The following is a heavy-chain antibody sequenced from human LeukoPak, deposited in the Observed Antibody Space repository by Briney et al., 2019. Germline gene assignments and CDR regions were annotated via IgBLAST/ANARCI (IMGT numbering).Heavy chain of an antibody. Sequence: ASVKVSCKASGYTFTGYYMHWVRQAPGQGLEWMGWINPNSGGTNYAQKFQGRVTMTRDTSISTAYMELSRLRSDDTAVYYCAREGGDGIVGALRGYMDVWGKGTTVAVSS. D-gene: IGHD1-26*01. V-gene: IGHV1-2*02. CDR3: AREGGDGIVGALRGYMDV. CDR1: GYTFTGYY. CDR2: INPNSGGT. J-gene: IGHJ6*03.